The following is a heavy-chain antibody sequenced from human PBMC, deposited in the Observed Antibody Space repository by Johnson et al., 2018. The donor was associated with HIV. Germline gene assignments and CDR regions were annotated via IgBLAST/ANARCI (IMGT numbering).Heavy chain of an antibody. CDR3: AKDGMVAGSGGADAFDI. CDR1: GFTFSSYY. CDR2: MRYDGSNK. Sequence: QVQLVESGGGLVQPGGSLRLSCAASGFTFSSYYMSWIRQAPGKGLEWVAFMRYDGSNKYYADSVKGRFTISRDNSKNTLYLQMNSLRAEDTAIYYCAKDGMVAGSGGADAFDILGQGTMVTVSS. V-gene: IGHV3-30*02. D-gene: IGHD6-19*01. J-gene: IGHJ3*02.